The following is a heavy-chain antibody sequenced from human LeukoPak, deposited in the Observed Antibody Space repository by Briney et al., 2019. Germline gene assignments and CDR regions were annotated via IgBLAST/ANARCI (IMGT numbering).Heavy chain of an antibody. CDR2: INHSGST. CDR3: ARRGLYGSGSYSYYFDY. D-gene: IGHD3-10*01. J-gene: IGHJ4*02. V-gene: IGHV4-34*01. Sequence: SETLSLTCTVSGGSISSYYWSWIRQPPGKGLEWIGEINHSGSTNYNPSLKSRVTISVDTSKNQFSLKLSSVTAADTAVYYCARRGLYGSGSYSYYFDYWGQGTLVTVSS. CDR1: GGSISSYY.